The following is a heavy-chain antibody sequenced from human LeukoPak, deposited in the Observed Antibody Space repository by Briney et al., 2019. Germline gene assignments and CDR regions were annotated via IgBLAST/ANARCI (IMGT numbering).Heavy chain of an antibody. CDR3: TDAVAG. Sequence: GGSLRLSCAASGFSVANNYVTWVRQPPGKRLEWVSVIYRSGETYYADSVKGRFTISRDNFKNMLYLQMNSLRLEDTAVYYCTDAVAGWGQGTLVTVS. CDR2: IYRSGET. J-gene: IGHJ4*02. D-gene: IGHD4-23*01. V-gene: IGHV3-66*03. CDR1: GFSVANNY.